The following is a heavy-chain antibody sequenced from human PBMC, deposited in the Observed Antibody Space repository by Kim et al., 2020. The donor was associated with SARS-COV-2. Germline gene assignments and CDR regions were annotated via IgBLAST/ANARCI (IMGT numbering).Heavy chain of an antibody. Sequence: SETLSLTCAVYGGSFSGFYWSRIRHPPETGLEWVWEIYLSRRTNYNPSLKSRVTISVDTSTNQISLKLTSVTVADTAAYYCARTLSNTSRSVSHYCDLWG. CDR1: GGSFSGFY. J-gene: IGHJ2*01. CDR3: ARTLSNTSRSVSHYCDL. CDR2: IYLSRRT. V-gene: IGHV4-34*01. D-gene: IGHD3-10*01.